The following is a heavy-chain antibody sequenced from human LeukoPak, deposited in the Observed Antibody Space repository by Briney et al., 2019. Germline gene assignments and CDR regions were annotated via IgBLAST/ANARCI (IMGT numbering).Heavy chain of an antibody. CDR1: GFTVSSNY. J-gene: IGHJ4*02. CDR3: ARGRVVVVAPIDY. CDR2: IYSDGST. Sequence: GGSLRLSCAASGFTVSSNYMSWVRQAPGKGLEWVSVIYSDGSTYYADSVKGRFTISRDNSKNTVDLQMSSLRDEDTAVYYCARGRVVVVAPIDYWGQGTLVAVSS. V-gene: IGHV3-53*01. D-gene: IGHD2-15*01.